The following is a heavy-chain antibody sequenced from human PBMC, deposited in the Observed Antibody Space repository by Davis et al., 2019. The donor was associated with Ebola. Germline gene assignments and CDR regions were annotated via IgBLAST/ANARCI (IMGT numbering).Heavy chain of an antibody. CDR2: IIPILGIA. CDR3: ARGKTVAGTRGLSWFDP. CDR1: GGTFSSYA. J-gene: IGHJ5*02. V-gene: IGHV1-69*04. Sequence: AASVKVSCKASGGTFSSYAISWVRQAPGQGLEWMGRIIPILGIANYAQKFQGRVTITRDTSASTAYMELSSLRSEDTAVFYCARGKTVAGTRGLSWFDPWGPGTLVTVSS. D-gene: IGHD6-19*01.